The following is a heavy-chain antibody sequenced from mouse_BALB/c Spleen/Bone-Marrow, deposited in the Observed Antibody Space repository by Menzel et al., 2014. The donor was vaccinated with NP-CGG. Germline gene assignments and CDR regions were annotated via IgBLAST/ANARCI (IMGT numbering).Heavy chain of an antibody. CDR1: GYTFTDYN. CDR2: INPNNGGT. J-gene: IGHJ3*01. Sequence: EVQLQQSGPELVKPGASVKIPCKASGYTFTDYNMDWVKQSHGKSLEWIGDINPNNGGTIYDQKFKGKATLTVDRSSSTAYMELRSLTSEDTAVYYCARGELGRFAYWGQGTLVTASA. D-gene: IGHD4-1*01. CDR3: ARGELGRFAY. V-gene: IGHV1-18*01.